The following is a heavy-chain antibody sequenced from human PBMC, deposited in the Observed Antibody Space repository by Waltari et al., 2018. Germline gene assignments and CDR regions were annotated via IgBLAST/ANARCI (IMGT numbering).Heavy chain of an antibody. CDR2: IYPGDSDT. CDR3: ARLDYSNRPYYYYYMDV. D-gene: IGHD4-4*01. CDR1: GYSFTSYW. Sequence: EVQLVQSGAEVKKPGESLKISCKGSGYSFTSYWIGWVRQMPGKGLEWMGIIYPGDSDTRYSPSFQGQVTISADKSISTAYLQWSSLKASDTAMYYCARLDYSNRPYYYYYMDVWGKGTTVTVSS. J-gene: IGHJ6*03. V-gene: IGHV5-51*01.